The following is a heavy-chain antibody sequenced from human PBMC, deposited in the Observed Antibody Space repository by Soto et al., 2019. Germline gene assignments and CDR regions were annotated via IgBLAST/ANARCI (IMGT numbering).Heavy chain of an antibody. J-gene: IGHJ6*02. D-gene: IGHD6-13*01. V-gene: IGHV1-8*01. Sequence: QVQLVQSGAEVKKPGASVKVSCKASGYTFTSYDINWVRQATGQGLEWMGWMNPNSGNTGYAQKFQGRVTMTRNTSISTAYRELSSLRSEDTAVYYCARIAAAGTGEYYYYYYGMDVWGQGTTVTVSS. CDR1: GYTFTSYD. CDR2: MNPNSGNT. CDR3: ARIAAAGTGEYYYYYYGMDV.